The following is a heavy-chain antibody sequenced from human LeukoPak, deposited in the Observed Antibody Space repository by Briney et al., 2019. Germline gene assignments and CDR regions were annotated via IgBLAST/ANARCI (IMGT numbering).Heavy chain of an antibody. CDR3: ARDAGIAAAGTWYDP. J-gene: IGHJ5*02. Sequence: ASVKVSCKASGYTFTGYYMHWVRQAPGQGLEWMGIINPSGGSTSYAQKFQGRVTMTRDMSTSTVYMELSSLRSEDTAVYYCARDAGIAAAGTWYDPWGQGTLVTVSS. V-gene: IGHV1-46*01. CDR2: INPSGGST. CDR1: GYTFTGYY. D-gene: IGHD6-13*01.